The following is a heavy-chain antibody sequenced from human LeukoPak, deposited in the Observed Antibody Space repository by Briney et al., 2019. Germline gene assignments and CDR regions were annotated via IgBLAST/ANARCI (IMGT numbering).Heavy chain of an antibody. D-gene: IGHD4-11*01. CDR1: GGSISSGGYY. CDR2: IYHSGST. J-gene: IGHJ4*02. Sequence: SQTLSLTCTVSGGSISSGGYYWSWIRQPPGKGLEWIGYIYHSGSTYYNPSLKSRVTISVDTSKNQFSLKLSSVTAADTAVYYCARGPTTVTTSFDYWGQGTLVTVSS. V-gene: IGHV4-30-2*02. CDR3: ARGPTTVTTSFDY.